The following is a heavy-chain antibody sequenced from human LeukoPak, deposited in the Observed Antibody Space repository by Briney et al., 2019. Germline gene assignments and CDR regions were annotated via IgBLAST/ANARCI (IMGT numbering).Heavy chain of an antibody. CDR3: ARHGRWELPDY. D-gene: IGHD1-26*01. CDR2: IYYSGST. J-gene: IGHJ4*02. CDR1: GGSISSYY. V-gene: IGHV4-59*01. Sequence: PSETLSLTCTVSGGSISSYYWSWIRQPPGKGLEWIGYIYYSGSTNYNPSLKSRVTISVDTSKNQFSLKLSSVTAADTAVYYCARHGRWELPDYWGQGTLVTVSS.